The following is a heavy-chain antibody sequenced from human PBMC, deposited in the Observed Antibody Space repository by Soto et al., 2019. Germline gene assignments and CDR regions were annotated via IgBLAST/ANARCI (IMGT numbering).Heavy chain of an antibody. CDR1: GFTISNYG. Sequence: GSLRLSCAASGFTISNYGMHWVRQAPGKGLEWVAVISYDGTITYYADSVKGRFTISRDNSKNTLYLQMNSLRTEDTAVYYCATTRVGPCSSSICFSGIFDGMDVWGQGTTVTVSS. CDR3: ATTRVGPCSSSICFSGIFDGMDV. D-gene: IGHD2-2*01. J-gene: IGHJ6*02. CDR2: ISYDGTIT. V-gene: IGHV3-30-3*01.